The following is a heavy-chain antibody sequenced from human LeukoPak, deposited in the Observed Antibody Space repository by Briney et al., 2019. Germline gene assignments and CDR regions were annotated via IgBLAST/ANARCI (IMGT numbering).Heavy chain of an antibody. CDR3: ARHDHSDFGDPYWFYP. CDR2: IDYSGST. J-gene: IGHJ5*02. D-gene: IGHD4-17*01. V-gene: IGHV4-39*01. Sequence: SERLSPTCPVSGASISSSSYYWDWIRQPPGKGLEWIGSIDYSGSTHYNPSLRSRVTISVDTPKNQFTLQVNSVTAADTAVYYCARHDHSDFGDPYWFYPWGQGNRLSVSS. CDR1: GASISSSSYY.